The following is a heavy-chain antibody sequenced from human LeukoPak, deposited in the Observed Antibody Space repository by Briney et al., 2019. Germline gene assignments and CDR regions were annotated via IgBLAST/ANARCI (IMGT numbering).Heavy chain of an antibody. CDR1: GGTFSSYA. Sequence: ASVKVSCKASGGTFSSYAINWVRQAPGQGLEWMGGIIPIFGTANYAQKFQGRVTITTDESTSTAYMELSSLRSEDTAVYYCARVLMATKSRGYYYYMDVWGKGTTVTVSS. D-gene: IGHD5-24*01. CDR3: ARVLMATKSRGYYYYMDV. CDR2: IIPIFGTA. J-gene: IGHJ6*03. V-gene: IGHV1-69*05.